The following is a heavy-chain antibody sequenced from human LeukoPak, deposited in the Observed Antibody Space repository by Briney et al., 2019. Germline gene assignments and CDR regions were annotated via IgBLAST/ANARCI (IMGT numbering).Heavy chain of an antibody. CDR1: GYSFTSYW. J-gene: IGHJ4*02. D-gene: IGHD6-19*01. Sequence: HGESLKISCKGSGYSFTSYWTGWVRQMPGKGLEWMGIIYPGDSDTRYSPSFQGQVTISADKSISTAYLQWSSLKASDTAMYYCARRRDSSGWLFVFDYWGQGTLVTVSS. V-gene: IGHV5-51*01. CDR3: ARRRDSSGWLFVFDY. CDR2: IYPGDSDT.